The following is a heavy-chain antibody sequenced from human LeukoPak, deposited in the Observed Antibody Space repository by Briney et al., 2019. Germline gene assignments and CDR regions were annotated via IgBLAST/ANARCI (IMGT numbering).Heavy chain of an antibody. V-gene: IGHV3-74*01. Sequence: GGSLRLSCAASGFTFSSYWMHWVRQAPGKGLVWVSRINSDGSSTSYADSVKGRFTISRDNAKNTLYLQMNSLGAEDTAVYYCTREQDREAAGTVVGDYWGQGTLVTVSS. D-gene: IGHD6-13*01. CDR2: INSDGSST. J-gene: IGHJ4*02. CDR3: TREQDREAAGTVVGDY. CDR1: GFTFSSYW.